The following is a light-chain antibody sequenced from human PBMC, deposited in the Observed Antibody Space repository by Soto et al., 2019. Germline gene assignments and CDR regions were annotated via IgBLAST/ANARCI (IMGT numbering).Light chain of an antibody. V-gene: IGLV1-47*01. CDR3: AAWDDSLSGWV. CDR1: SSNIGSSF. CDR2: RNN. Sequence: QSVLTQPPSASGTPGQRVTISCSGSSSNIGSSFVYWYQQFPGTAPKLLIYRNNQWPSGVPDRFSGSKSGTSASLAISGLPSEDEADYYCAAWDDSLSGWVFGGGTKLTVL. J-gene: IGLJ3*02.